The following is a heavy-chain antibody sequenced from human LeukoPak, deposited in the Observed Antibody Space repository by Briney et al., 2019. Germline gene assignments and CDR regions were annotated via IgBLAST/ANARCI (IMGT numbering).Heavy chain of an antibody. CDR1: GFTFSSYA. D-gene: IGHD1-7*01. Sequence: GGSLRLSCAASGFTFSSYAMTWVRQAPGKGLEWVSSIRGSGDSTYYADSVKGRFTLSGDNSKNTLYLQMNSLRAEDTAVYYCAKGAGTSKIGSFGYWGQGTLVTVSS. V-gene: IGHV3-23*01. CDR2: IRGSGDST. CDR3: AKGAGTSKIGSFGY. J-gene: IGHJ4*02.